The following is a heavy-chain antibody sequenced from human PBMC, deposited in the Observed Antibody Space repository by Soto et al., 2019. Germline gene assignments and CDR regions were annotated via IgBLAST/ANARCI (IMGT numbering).Heavy chain of an antibody. CDR1: GGSISSSSYY. CDR2: IYYSGST. D-gene: IGHD3-10*01. J-gene: IGHJ4*02. V-gene: IGHV4-39*01. CDR3: ATLWGQD. Sequence: QLQLQESGPGLVKPSETLSLTCTVSGGSISSSSYYWGWIRQPPGKGLEWIGSIYYSGSTYYNPSLKSRVTIPVDPSKHQCSLKLSSVTAADTAVYYCATLWGQDWGQGTLVTVSS.